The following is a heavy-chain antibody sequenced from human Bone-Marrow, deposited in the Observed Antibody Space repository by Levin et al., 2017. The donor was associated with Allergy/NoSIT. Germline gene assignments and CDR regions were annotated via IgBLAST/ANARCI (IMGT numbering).Heavy chain of an antibody. Sequence: PGGSLRLSCTASETTFSSFEMNWVRQAPGKGLEWISFISGTGNTRYYADSLKGRFTISRDNAKKSLDLQISSLRAEDTAVYYCAGGLGLSVPVKKHGMDVWGQGTTVIVSS. D-gene: IGHD6-19*01. V-gene: IGHV3-48*03. J-gene: IGHJ6*02. CDR2: ISGTGNTR. CDR1: ETTFSSFE. CDR3: AGGLGLSVPVKKHGMDV.